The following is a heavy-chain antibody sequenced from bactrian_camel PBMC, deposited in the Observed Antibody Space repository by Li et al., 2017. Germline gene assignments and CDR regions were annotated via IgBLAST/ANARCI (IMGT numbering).Heavy chain of an antibody. CDR1: GDTIGRYC. CDR3: AAGRDPTCLHLGPRSRHEYNF. J-gene: IGHJ4*01. CDR2: IESDGST. V-gene: IGHV3S9*01. D-gene: IGHD2*01. Sequence: QVQLVESGGASVQAGGSLRLSCVASGDTIGRYCMGWFRQIPDKEHEGVAGIESDGSTSYADSVKGRFTISQDSAKNILYLQMHSLKPEDSAMYYCAAGRDPTCLHLGPRSRHEYNFWGQGTQVTVS.